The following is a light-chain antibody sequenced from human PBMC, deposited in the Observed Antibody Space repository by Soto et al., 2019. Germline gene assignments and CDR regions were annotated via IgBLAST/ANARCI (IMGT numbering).Light chain of an antibody. J-gene: IGKJ4*01. Sequence: IVMTQSPASLTVSLGERATINCKSSQTVFTGSSNKNYLAWYQYKPGQAPKLLMYWATARESGVTDRFRGSGFGTDFTLTITSVQAEDVAVYYCHQYFTLPSFGGGTKVEI. CDR3: HQYFTLPS. CDR2: WAT. CDR1: QTVFTGSSNKNY. V-gene: IGKV4-1*01.